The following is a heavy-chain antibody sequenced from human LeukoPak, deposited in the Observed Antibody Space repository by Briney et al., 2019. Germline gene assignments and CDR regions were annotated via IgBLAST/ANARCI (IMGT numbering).Heavy chain of an antibody. CDR1: SGFSTHYY. Sequence: PSETLSLTCTVSSGFSTHYYWNWIRQTPGKGLEWIGCISDTGRTTYNPSLKSRLTISVDTSKRQFSLKLTSLTAADTAVYYCTKGYYEPFDVWGQGILVTASS. D-gene: IGHD3-16*01. CDR3: TKGYYEPFDV. CDR2: ISDTGRT. V-gene: IGHV4-59*01. J-gene: IGHJ4*02.